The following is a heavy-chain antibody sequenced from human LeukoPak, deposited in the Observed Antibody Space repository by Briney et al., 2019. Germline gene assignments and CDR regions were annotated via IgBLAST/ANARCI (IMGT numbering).Heavy chain of an antibody. Sequence: SETLSLTCTVSGGSISRYYWSWIRQSPGKGLEWIGYIYYSGTTNHNPSLKSRVTISVDTSKNQFSLKLSSVTAADTAVYFCAREDPQTTVPEGMDVWGQGTTVTVSS. D-gene: IGHD4-17*01. CDR1: GGSISRYY. CDR2: IYYSGTT. V-gene: IGHV4-59*01. CDR3: AREDPQTTVPEGMDV. J-gene: IGHJ6*02.